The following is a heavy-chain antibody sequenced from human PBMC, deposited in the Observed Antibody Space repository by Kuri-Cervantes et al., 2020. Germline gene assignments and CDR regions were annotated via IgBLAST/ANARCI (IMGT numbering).Heavy chain of an antibody. CDR3: ARGDPVHFGGSYGYYYYGMDV. Sequence: LSLTCAASGFTFSTYSMNWVRQAPGKGLEWVSSISSSSSYIYYADSVKGRFTISRDNAKNSLYLQMSSLRAEDTAVYYCARGDPVHFGGSYGYYYYGMDVWGQGTTVTVSS. J-gene: IGHJ6*02. V-gene: IGHV3-21*01. D-gene: IGHD1-26*01. CDR2: ISSSSSYI. CDR1: GFTFSTYS.